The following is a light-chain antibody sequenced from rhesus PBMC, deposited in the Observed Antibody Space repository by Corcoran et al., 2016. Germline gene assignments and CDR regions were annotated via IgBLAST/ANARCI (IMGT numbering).Light chain of an antibody. CDR2: EVS. CDR1: SSDIGGYNY. V-gene: IGLV2-32*02. Sequence: QAALTQPRSVSGSPGQSVTIYCTGTSSDIGGYNYVSWYQQHPGTAPKLMIYEVSKRPSGVSDRFSGSKSGNTASLNISGLQAEDDSYYYCSSYAGSNTYLFGAGTRLTVL. CDR3: SSYAGSNTYL. J-gene: IGLJ1*01.